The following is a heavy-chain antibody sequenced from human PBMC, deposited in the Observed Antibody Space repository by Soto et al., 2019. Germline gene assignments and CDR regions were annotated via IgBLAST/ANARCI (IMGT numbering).Heavy chain of an antibody. D-gene: IGHD3-10*01. CDR2: ISGSGGST. J-gene: IGHJ5*02. Sequence: GGSLRLSCAAFGFTISSYAMSWVRQAPGKGLEWVSAISGSGGSTYYADSVKGRFTISRDNSKNTLYLQMNSLRAEDTAVYYCAKDFLSGTYFFWFDPWGQGTLVTVSS. CDR1: GFTISSYA. V-gene: IGHV3-23*01. CDR3: AKDFLSGTYFFWFDP.